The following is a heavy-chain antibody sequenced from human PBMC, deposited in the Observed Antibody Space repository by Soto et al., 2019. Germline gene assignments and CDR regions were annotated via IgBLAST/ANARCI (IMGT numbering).Heavy chain of an antibody. CDR1: GGSISSYY. CDR3: ARRSGGVRGVTDY. D-gene: IGHD3-10*01. Sequence: SETLSLTCTVSGGSISSYYWSWIRQPPGKGLEWIGYIYYSGSTNYNPSLKSRFNISVDTSKNQFSLKLSSVTAADTAVYYCARRSGGVRGVTDYWGQGTLVTVSS. V-gene: IGHV4-59*08. J-gene: IGHJ4*02. CDR2: IYYSGST.